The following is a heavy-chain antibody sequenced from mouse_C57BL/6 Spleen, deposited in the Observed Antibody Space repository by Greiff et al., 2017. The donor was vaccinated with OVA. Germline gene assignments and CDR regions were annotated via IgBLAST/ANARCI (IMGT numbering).Heavy chain of an antibody. CDR1: GYAFTNYL. Sequence: QVQLQQSGAELVRPGTSVKVSCKASGYAFTNYLIEWVKQRPGQGLEWIGVINTGSGGINYNEKLKGKVTLTADKSSSTAFMQLSSLTSEDSAVYFCARSWDRGYFDVWGTGTTVTVSS. V-gene: IGHV1-54*01. J-gene: IGHJ1*03. D-gene: IGHD4-1*01. CDR3: ARSWDRGYFDV. CDR2: INTGSGGI.